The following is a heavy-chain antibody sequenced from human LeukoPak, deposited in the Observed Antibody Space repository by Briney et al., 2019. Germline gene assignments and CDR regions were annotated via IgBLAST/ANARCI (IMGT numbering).Heavy chain of an antibody. J-gene: IGHJ4*02. CDR1: GFTFSSYA. Sequence: GGSLRLSCAASGFTFSSYAMSWVRQAPGKGLEWVSAISGSGGSTYYADSVKGRFTISRDNSKNTLYLRMNSLRAEDTAVYYCAKSHDSSGRAPLVDYWGQGTLVTVSS. CDR3: AKSHDSSGRAPLVDY. V-gene: IGHV3-23*01. D-gene: IGHD3-22*01. CDR2: ISGSGGST.